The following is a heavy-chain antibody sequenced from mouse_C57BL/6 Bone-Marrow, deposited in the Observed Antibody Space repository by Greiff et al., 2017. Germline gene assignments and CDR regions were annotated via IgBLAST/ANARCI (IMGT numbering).Heavy chain of an antibody. Sequence: VQLQQSGPELVTPGASVKMSCKASGYPFTDSNMHWVKQSHGKSLEWIGYINPNNGGTSYNQKFKGKATLTVNKSSSTAYMELRSLTSEDSAFYYGARGGYGAMDDWGQGTTVTVSS. D-gene: IGHD2-2*01. J-gene: IGHJ4*01. CDR2: INPNNGGT. CDR1: GYPFTDSN. CDR3: ARGGYGAMDD. V-gene: IGHV1-22*01.